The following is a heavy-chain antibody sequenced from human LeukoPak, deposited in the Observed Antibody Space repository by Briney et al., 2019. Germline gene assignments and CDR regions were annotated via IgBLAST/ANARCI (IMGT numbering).Heavy chain of an antibody. Sequence: GASVKVSCKASGYTFTGYYMHWVRQAPGQGLEWMGWINPNSGGTNYAQKFQGRVTMTRDTSISTAYMELSRLRSDDTAVYYCARAGSCSGGSCYGVDWGQGTLVTVSS. J-gene: IGHJ4*02. D-gene: IGHD2-15*01. CDR3: ARAGSCSGGSCYGVD. CDR1: GYTFTGYY. V-gene: IGHV1-2*02. CDR2: INPNSGGT.